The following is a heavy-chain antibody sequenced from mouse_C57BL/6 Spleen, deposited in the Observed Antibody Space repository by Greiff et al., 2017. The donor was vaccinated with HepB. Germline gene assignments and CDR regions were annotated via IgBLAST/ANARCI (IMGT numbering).Heavy chain of an antibody. J-gene: IGHJ1*03. CDR3: ARRYYGKGYWYFDV. CDR2: ISSGSSTI. CDR1: GFTFSDYG. Sequence: VQLKESGGGLVKPGGSLKLSCAASGFTFSDYGMHWVRQAPEKGLEWVAYISSGSSTIYYADTVKGRFTISRDNAKNTLFLQMTSLRSEDTAMYYCARRYYGKGYWYFDVWGTGTTVTVSS. D-gene: IGHD2-1*01. V-gene: IGHV5-17*01.